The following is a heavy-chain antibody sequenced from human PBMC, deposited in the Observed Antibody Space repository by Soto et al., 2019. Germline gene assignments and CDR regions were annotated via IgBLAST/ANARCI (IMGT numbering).Heavy chain of an antibody. V-gene: IGHV4-39*01. Sequence: QLRLQESGPGLLKPSETLSLTCTVSGGSISSANYYWGWNRQPPGKGLEWIGSMYSRGNTYYNPSLKSRVTVSVDTSKNHFSLKLSSVTAADTAVYYCARQPYDSRGYYYGTWGQGALVTDSS. CDR1: GGSISSANYY. CDR3: ARQPYDSRGYYYGT. CDR2: MYSRGNT. D-gene: IGHD3-22*01. J-gene: IGHJ5*02.